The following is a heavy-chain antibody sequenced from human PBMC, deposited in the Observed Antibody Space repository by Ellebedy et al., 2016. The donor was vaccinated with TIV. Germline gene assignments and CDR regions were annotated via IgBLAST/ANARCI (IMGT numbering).Heavy chain of an antibody. CDR3: ARVLVTAQSDY. V-gene: IGHV1-18*04. D-gene: IGHD2-21*02. Sequence: ASVKVSCXASGYSFTNYGISWVRQAPGQGLEWMGWISGFNGDTNFAQQFQGRVTLTTDTSTSTAYMEFRSLRPDDTAVYFCARVLVTAQSDYWGQGTLVTVAS. CDR1: GYSFTNYG. J-gene: IGHJ4*02. CDR2: ISGFNGDT.